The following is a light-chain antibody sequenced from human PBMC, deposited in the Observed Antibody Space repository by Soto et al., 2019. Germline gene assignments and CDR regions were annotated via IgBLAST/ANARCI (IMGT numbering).Light chain of an antibody. CDR2: YDT. Sequence: SYELTQPSSVSVAPGKTARITCGGNNIGTKSVHWYQQKPGQAPVLVIYYDTDRPSGIPERFSGSNSENTATLTISRVDAGDEADYYCQVWHTISDHVVFGGGTQLTVL. V-gene: IGLV3-21*04. CDR3: QVWHTISDHVV. CDR1: NIGTKS. J-gene: IGLJ2*01.